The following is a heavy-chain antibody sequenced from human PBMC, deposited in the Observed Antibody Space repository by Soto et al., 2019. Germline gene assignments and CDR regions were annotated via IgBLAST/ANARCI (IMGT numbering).Heavy chain of an antibody. CDR3: ARVTAAGTPYFDY. CDR2: ISSSSSYT. D-gene: IGHD1-1*01. V-gene: IGHV3-11*06. CDR1: GFTFSDYY. J-gene: IGHJ4*02. Sequence: GGSLRLSCAASGFTFSDYYMSWIRQAPGKGLEWVSYISSSSSYTNYADSVKGRFTISRDNAKNSLYLQMDSLRAEDTAVYYCARVTAAGTPYFDYWGQGTLVTVSS.